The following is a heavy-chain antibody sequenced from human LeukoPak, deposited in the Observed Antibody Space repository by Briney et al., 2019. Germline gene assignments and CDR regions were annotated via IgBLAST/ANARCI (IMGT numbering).Heavy chain of an antibody. Sequence: GGSLRLSCVASGINVKNSYMAWVRQAPGKGLEWVSYISSSGSTIYYADSVKGRFTISRDNAKNSLYLQMNSLRAEDTAVYYCAREGYSYGYGIDYWGQGTLVTVSS. D-gene: IGHD5-18*01. V-gene: IGHV3-48*03. J-gene: IGHJ4*02. CDR1: GINVKNSY. CDR3: AREGYSYGYGIDY. CDR2: ISSSGSTI.